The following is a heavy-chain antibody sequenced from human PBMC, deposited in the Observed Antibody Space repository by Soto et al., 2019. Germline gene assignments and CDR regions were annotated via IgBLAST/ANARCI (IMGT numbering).Heavy chain of an antibody. D-gene: IGHD5-12*01. J-gene: IGHJ4*02. Sequence: EVHLLESGGGLVQPGGSLRLSCAATGFTFSNYAMTWVRQAPGKGLEWVSAISGDGSITYYVDSVKGRFTISRDNSKSTLYLQMNSLRAEDTAVYYCSKARSVSDSFPFDYWGQGTLVTVSS. V-gene: IGHV3-23*01. CDR1: GFTFSNYA. CDR3: SKARSVSDSFPFDY. CDR2: ISGDGSIT.